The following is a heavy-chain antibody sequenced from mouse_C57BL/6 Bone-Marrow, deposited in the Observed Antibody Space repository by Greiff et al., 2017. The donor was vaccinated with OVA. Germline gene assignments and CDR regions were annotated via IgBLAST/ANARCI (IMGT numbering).Heavy chain of an antibody. V-gene: IGHV1-61*01. Sequence: QVQLQQPGAELVRPGSSVTLSCTASGYTFTSYWMDWVKQRPGQGLEWIGNIYASDSETHYNQKFTDKATLTVDKSSSTDYMQLSSLTSEDSAVYYGARERAQGAMDYWGQGTSVTVSS. CDR2: IYASDSET. CDR3: ARERAQGAMDY. CDR1: GYTFTSYW. D-gene: IGHD3-3*01. J-gene: IGHJ4*01.